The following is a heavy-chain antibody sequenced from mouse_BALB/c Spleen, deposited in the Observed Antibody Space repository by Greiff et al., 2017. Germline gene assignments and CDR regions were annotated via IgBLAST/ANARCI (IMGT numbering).Heavy chain of an antibody. CDR3: ARRSSFAY. CDR1: GFTFSSYA. J-gene: IGHJ3*01. CDR2: ISSGGSYT. V-gene: IGHV5-9-3*01. Sequence: EVQRVESGGGLVKPGGSLKLSCAASGFTFSSYAMSWVRQTPEKRLEWVATISSGGSYTYYPDSVKGRFTISRDNAKNTLYLQMSSLRSEDTAMYYCARRSSFAYWGQGTLVTVSA.